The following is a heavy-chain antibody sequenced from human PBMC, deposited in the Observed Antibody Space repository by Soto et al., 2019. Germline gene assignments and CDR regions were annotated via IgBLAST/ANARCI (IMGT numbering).Heavy chain of an antibody. J-gene: IGHJ4*02. Sequence: QVQLQQWGAGLLKPSETLSLTCAVYGGSFSGYYWTWIRQPPGTGLEWIGEINHSGRPNYNPSLKSRVTISVDTSKTQFSLKLTSVTAADTAVYYCARDKITGLFDYWGQGTLVTVSS. V-gene: IGHV4-34*01. CDR2: INHSGRP. CDR3: ARDKITGLFDY. D-gene: IGHD2-8*02. CDR1: GGSFSGYY.